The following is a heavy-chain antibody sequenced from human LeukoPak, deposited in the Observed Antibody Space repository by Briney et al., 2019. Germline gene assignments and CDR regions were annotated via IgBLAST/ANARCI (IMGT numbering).Heavy chain of an antibody. V-gene: IGHV3-48*02. D-gene: IGHD6-19*01. Sequence: GGSLRLSCAASGFTFSSSNMNWVRQVPGKGLEWVSYISSSSSTIYYADSVKGRFTISRDNAKNSLYLQMSSLRDKDTAVYYCARLSSAWYDDYWGQGTLVTVSS. CDR1: GFTFSSSN. CDR3: ARLSSAWYDDY. J-gene: IGHJ4*02. CDR2: ISSSSSTI.